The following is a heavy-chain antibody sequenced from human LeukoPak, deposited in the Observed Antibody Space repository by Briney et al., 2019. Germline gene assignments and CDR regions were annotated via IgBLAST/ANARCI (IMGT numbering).Heavy chain of an antibody. CDR1: GFTFGSFA. J-gene: IGHJ4*02. V-gene: IGHV3-23*01. CDR2: IFGSGGSP. CDR3: GKTTAGYSSGQKPAWPADY. Sequence: PGGSLRLSCEASGFTFGSFAMYWVRQAPGKGLEWIAGIFGSGGSPHYADSVKGRFTISRDNSKNTVYLQINSLRAEDTAVYYCGKTTAGYSSGQKPAWPADYWGQGTLVTVSS. D-gene: IGHD5-18*01.